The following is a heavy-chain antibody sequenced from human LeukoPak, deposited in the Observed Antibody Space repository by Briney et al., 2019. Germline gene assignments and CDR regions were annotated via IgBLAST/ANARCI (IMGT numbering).Heavy chain of an antibody. Sequence: PGGSLRLSCAASGFTFSNAWMNWVRQAPGKGLEWVGRIKSKTDGGTTDYAAPVKGRFTISRDDSKNTLYLQMSSLKTEDTAVYYCTTDRVIYYGIDVWGQGTTVTVSS. CDR2: IKSKTDGGTT. CDR1: GFTFSNAW. D-gene: IGHD3-10*01. CDR3: TTDRVIYYGIDV. J-gene: IGHJ6*02. V-gene: IGHV3-15*07.